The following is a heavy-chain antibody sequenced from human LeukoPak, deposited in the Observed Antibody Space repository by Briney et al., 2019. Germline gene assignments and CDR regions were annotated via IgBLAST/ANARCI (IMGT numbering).Heavy chain of an antibody. CDR1: GFTFSSYA. Sequence: GGSLRLSCAASGFTFSSYAMSWVRQAPGKGLEWVSAISGSGGSTYYADSVKGRFTISRDNSKNTLYLQMNSLRAEDTAVYYCAKSGVIVVVPAAMGVFDYWGQGTLVTVSS. V-gene: IGHV3-23*01. D-gene: IGHD2-2*01. CDR3: AKSGVIVVVPAAMGVFDY. J-gene: IGHJ4*02. CDR2: ISGSGGST.